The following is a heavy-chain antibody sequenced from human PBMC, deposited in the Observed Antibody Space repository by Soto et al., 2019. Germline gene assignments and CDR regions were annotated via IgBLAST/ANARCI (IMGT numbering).Heavy chain of an antibody. J-gene: IGHJ4*02. Sequence: PSETLSLTCTVSGSPISSHYWSWFRQSPGQGLEWVGYIYYTGTTTYSPSLKSRLTISVDASNNQLSLKLSSVTAADTAVYYCARHVATLIVVAPYYFDYWGQGTLVTVSS. CDR2: IYYTGTT. CDR1: GSPISSHY. V-gene: IGHV4-59*08. CDR3: ARHVATLIVVAPYYFDY. D-gene: IGHD3-22*01.